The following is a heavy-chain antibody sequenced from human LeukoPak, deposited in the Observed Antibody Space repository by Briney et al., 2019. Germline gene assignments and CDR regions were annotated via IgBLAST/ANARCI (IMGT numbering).Heavy chain of an antibody. V-gene: IGHV3-30*02. CDR1: GFTFSNYD. CDR2: IQYDGSNK. CDR3: AKDLSGNYYFEY. J-gene: IGHJ4*02. Sequence: PGGSLRLSCAASGFTFSNYDMHWVRQAPGKGLEWVAIIQYDGSNKYYADSVNGRFTISRDNSKNTLFLQMNSLRAEDTAVYYCAKDLSGNYYFEYWGQGTLVTVSS. D-gene: IGHD1-26*01.